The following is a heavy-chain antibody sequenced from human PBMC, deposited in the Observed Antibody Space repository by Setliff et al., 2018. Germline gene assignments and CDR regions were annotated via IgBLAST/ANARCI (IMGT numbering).Heavy chain of an antibody. V-gene: IGHV4-59*08. CDR3: ARHFRSSKVQFLEYLTDYYFDS. D-gene: IGHD3-3*01. CDR2: VYYSGST. Sequence: PSETLSLTCTVSGGSFTTYYWSWIRQSPGKGLEWIGYVYYSGSTNYNPSLKSRVTISLDTSKNHFSLNLRSVTAADTAIYYCARHFRSSKVQFLEYLTDYYFDSWGQGTLVTVSS. CDR1: GGSFTTYY. J-gene: IGHJ4*02.